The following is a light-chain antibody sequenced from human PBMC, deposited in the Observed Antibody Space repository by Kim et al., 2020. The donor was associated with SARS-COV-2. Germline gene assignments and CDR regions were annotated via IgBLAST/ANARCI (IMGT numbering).Light chain of an antibody. V-gene: IGKV3-11*01. CDR1: HDITNY. CDR2: DAS. J-gene: IGKJ5*01. CDR3: QQCSNWPPT. Sequence: LTPGERATLSCRASHDITNYLAWYQHKPGQAPRLLIYDASNGATGIPARFSGSGSGTDFTLTISNLEPEDFAVYYCQQCSNWPPTFGQGTRLEIK.